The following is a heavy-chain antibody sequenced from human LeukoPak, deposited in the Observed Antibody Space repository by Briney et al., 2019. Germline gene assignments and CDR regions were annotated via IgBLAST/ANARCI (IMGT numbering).Heavy chain of an antibody. D-gene: IGHD2-2*02. CDR2: INWNGGST. V-gene: IGHV3-20*01. CDR3: ARHNYCSSTSCYIFDY. J-gene: IGHJ4*02. Sequence: GGSLRLSCAASGFTFDDYGMSWVRQAPGKGLEWVSGINWNGGSTGYADSVKGRFTISRDNAKNSLYLQMNSLRAEDTALYHCARHNYCSSTSCYIFDYWGQGTLVTVSS. CDR1: GFTFDDYG.